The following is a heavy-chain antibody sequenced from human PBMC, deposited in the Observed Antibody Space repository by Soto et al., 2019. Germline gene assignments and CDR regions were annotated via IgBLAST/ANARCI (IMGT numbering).Heavy chain of an antibody. CDR3: ARDNYSSGRPRYYYYYGMDV. V-gene: IGHV3-30-3*01. CDR2: ISYDGSNK. J-gene: IGHJ6*02. D-gene: IGHD6-19*01. Sequence: GGSLRLSCAASGFTFSSYAMHWVRQAPGKGLEWVAVISYDGSNKYYADSVKGRFTISRDNSKNTLYLQMNSLRAEDTAVYYCARDNYSSGRPRYYYYYGMDVWGQGTTVTVSS. CDR1: GFTFSSYA.